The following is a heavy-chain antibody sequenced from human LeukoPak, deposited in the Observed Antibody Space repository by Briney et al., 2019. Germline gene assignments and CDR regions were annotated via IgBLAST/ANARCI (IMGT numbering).Heavy chain of an antibody. CDR3: ARDSGRGGSCDY. D-gene: IGHD2-15*01. CDR1: RFTFSSYS. V-gene: IGHV3-48*01. J-gene: IGHJ4*02. Sequence: GGSLRLSCAASRFTFSSYSMKWVRQAPGKGPEWVSHIDGGSSAIYYADSVKGRFTISRDNARDSLYLQMNSLRGEDTGVYYCARDSGRGGSCDYWGQGTLVTVSS. CDR2: IDGGSSAI.